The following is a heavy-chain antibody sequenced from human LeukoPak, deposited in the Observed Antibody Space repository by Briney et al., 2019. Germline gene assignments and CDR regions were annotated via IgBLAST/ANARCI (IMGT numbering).Heavy chain of an antibody. Sequence: ASVKVSCKASGGTFSSYAISWVRQAPGQGLEWMGGIIPIFGTANYAQKFQGRVTITADESTSTAYMELSSLRSEDTAVYYCARDYSNYDGFDPWGQGTLVTVSS. CDR1: GGTFSSYA. D-gene: IGHD4-11*01. V-gene: IGHV1-69*13. CDR2: IIPIFGTA. CDR3: ARDYSNYDGFDP. J-gene: IGHJ5*02.